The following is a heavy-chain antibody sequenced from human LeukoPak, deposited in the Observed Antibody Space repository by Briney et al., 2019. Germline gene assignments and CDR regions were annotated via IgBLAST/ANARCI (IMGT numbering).Heavy chain of an antibody. J-gene: IGHJ5*02. D-gene: IGHD1-1*01. CDR3: AIRYTYNWFDP. CDR2: IYYSGST. CDR1: GGSISSSSYY. Sequence: SETLSLTCTVSGGSISSSSYYWGWIRQPPGKGLEWIGSIYYSGSTYYNPSLESRVTISVDTSKNQFSLKLSSVTAADTAVYYCAIRYTYNWFDPWGQGTLVTVSS. V-gene: IGHV4-39*01.